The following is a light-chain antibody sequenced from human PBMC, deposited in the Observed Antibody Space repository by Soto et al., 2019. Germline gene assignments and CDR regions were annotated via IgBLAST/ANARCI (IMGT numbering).Light chain of an antibody. J-gene: IGLJ1*01. V-gene: IGLV1-40*01. Sequence: QSVLTQPPSVSGAPGQRVTISCTGSSSKIGAGYDVHWYQQLPGTAPKLLIYGNSNRPSGVPDRFSGSKSGTSASLAITGLQAEDEADYSCQSYDSSLSGSYVFGTGTKLTVL. CDR1: SSKIGAGYD. CDR3: QSYDSSLSGSYV. CDR2: GNS.